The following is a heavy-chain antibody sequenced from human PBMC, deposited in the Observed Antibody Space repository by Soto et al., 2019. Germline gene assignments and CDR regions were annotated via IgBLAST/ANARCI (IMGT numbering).Heavy chain of an antibody. V-gene: IGHV3-48*02. CDR1: GFTFSSYS. CDR2: ISSSSSTI. D-gene: IGHD6-13*01. J-gene: IGHJ5*02. Sequence: GGSLRLSCAASGFTFSSYSMNWVRQAPGKGLEWVSYISSSSSTIYYADSVKGRFTISRDNAKNSLYLQMNSPRDEDTAVYYCAACGSSRHGGWFDPWGQGTLVTVSS. CDR3: AACGSSRHGGWFDP.